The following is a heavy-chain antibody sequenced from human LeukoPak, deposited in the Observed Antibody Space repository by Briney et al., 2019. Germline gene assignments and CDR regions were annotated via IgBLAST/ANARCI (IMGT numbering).Heavy chain of an antibody. D-gene: IGHD1-1*01. J-gene: IGHJ4*02. Sequence: GGTLRLSCAVSGFSFSSYGMHWVRQAPGKGLEWVSYISSSSTNIYYADSVKGRFTISRDNAKNSLYLQMNSLRAEDTAVYFCVRDLDSVAFLWGQGSLVTVSS. CDR3: VRDLDSVAFL. CDR2: ISSSSTNI. CDR1: GFSFSSYG. V-gene: IGHV3-48*01.